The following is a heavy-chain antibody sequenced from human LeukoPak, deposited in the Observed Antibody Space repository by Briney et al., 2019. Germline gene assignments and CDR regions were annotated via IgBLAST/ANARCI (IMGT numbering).Heavy chain of an antibody. CDR3: ARFHADYFYTYGMDV. CDR2: ISAYNGDT. J-gene: IGHJ6*01. CDR1: GYTFGTYG. V-gene: IGHV1-18*01. Sequence: ASVKVSCKASGYTFGTYGVSWVRQAPGQGLEWMGWISAYNGDTYYAPKFQGRVTLTTDTPTSTAYMEMRSLRSDDTAVYYCARFHADYFYTYGMDVXXXGTTVTVSS. D-gene: IGHD2/OR15-2a*01.